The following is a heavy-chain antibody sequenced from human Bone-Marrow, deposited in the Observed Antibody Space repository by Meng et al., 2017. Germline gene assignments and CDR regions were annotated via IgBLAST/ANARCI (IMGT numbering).Heavy chain of an antibody. V-gene: IGHV1-2*07. CDR3: AVQEGG. CDR2: INPSRGDT. J-gene: IGHJ4*02. CDR1: GHNFIGGY. Sequence: QGRLVQSGAEAKRPGASVKVSCKASGHNFIGGYWLYWVRQAPGQGLEWIGWINPSRGDTKYAHKFLGRVTMTSDTSISTAYMEMSGLTYDDTAVYYCAVQEGGWGQGTLVTVSS. D-gene: IGHD3-16*01.